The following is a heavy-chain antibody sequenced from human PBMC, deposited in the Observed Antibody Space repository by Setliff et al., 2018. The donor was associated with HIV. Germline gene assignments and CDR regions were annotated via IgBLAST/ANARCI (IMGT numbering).Heavy chain of an antibody. Sequence: LRLSCVASGFTFSDHYMDWVRQAPGKGPEWIGRIKRKVDAYTTEYAASVKGRFTISRDDSQSSLYLQMNSLRPEDTAVYYCARVRLYNSALDYWGQGTLVTVSS. V-gene: IGHV3-72*01. D-gene: IGHD3-10*01. CDR3: ARVRLYNSALDY. CDR2: IKRKVDAYTT. J-gene: IGHJ4*02. CDR1: GFTFSDHY.